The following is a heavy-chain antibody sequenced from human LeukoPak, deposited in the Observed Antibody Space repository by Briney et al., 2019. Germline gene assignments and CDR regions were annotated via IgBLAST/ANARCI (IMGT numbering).Heavy chain of an antibody. CDR2: INLNSGGT. V-gene: IGHV1-2*02. J-gene: IGHJ6*02. Sequence: ASVKVSCKASGYTFTVYYMHWVRQAPGQGLEWMGWINLNSGGTNYAQKFQGRVTMTRDTSISTAYMELSRLRSDDTAVYYCARGGGARGYCSSTSCYTGYYYYYYGMDVWGQGTTVTVSS. CDR3: ARGGGARGYCSSTSCYTGYYYYYYGMDV. D-gene: IGHD2-2*02. CDR1: GYTFTVYY.